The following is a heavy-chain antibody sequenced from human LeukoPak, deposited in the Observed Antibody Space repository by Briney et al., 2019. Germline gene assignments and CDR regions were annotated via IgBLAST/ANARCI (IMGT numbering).Heavy chain of an antibody. CDR2: IIPIFGTA. D-gene: IGHD1-26*01. J-gene: IGHJ4*02. CDR1: GGTFSSYA. V-gene: IGHV1-69*13. Sequence: SVKVPCKASGGTFSSYAISWVRQAPGQGLEWMGGIIPIFGTANYAQKFQGRVTITADESTSTAYMELSSLRFEDTAVYYCAREGVGATKRGAFDYWGQGTLVTVSS. CDR3: AREGVGATKRGAFDY.